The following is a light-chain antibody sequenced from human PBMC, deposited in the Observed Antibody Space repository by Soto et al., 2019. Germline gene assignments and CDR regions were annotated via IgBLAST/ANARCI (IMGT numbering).Light chain of an antibody. J-gene: IGKJ1*01. Sequence: EIELTQSPATLSWTPGERATLSCRASQSVTGHYFAWYGHKPGQTHSVLIFGASRRATGIPDRFSGSGSGTDFTLTISRLEPEDFAVYYCQHYLDSPWAFGQGTTVDI. CDR1: QSVTGHY. CDR3: QHYLDSPWA. CDR2: GAS. V-gene: IGKV3-20*01.